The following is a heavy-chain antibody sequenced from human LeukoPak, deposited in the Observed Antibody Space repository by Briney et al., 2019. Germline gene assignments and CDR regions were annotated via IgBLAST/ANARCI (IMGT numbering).Heavy chain of an antibody. CDR2: IYPGDSDT. CDR3: ARQSFCSGGSCHADY. CDR1: GYSFTSYW. V-gene: IGHV5-51*01. Sequence: GESLKISCKGSGYSFTSYWIGWVRQMPGKGLEWMGIIYPGDSDTRYSPSFQGQVTISADKSISTAYLHWSSLKASDTAMYYCARQSFCSGGSCHADYWGQGTLVTVSS. J-gene: IGHJ4*02. D-gene: IGHD2-15*01.